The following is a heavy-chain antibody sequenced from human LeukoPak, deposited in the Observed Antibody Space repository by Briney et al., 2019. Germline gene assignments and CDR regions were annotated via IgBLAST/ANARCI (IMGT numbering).Heavy chain of an antibody. D-gene: IGHD3-10*01. CDR2: ISPDGTNK. CDR3: AREYASGSYRGYFDY. Sequence: GGSLRLSCAASGFIFSNYPMHCVRQAPGMGLEWVAVISPDGTNKYYADSVKGRFTVCRDNSKNTLYVQMNSLRAEDTAVYYCAREYASGSYRGYFDYWGQGTLVTVSS. J-gene: IGHJ4*02. CDR1: GFIFSNYP. V-gene: IGHV3-30*04.